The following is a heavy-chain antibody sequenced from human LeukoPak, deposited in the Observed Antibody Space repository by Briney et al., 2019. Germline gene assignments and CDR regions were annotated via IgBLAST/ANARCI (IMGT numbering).Heavy chain of an antibody. CDR3: ARDSGSYYDFDY. CDR2: IIPIFGTA. V-gene: IGHV1-69*13. Sequence: SVKVSCKASGGTFSSYAISWVRQAPGQGLEWMGGIIPIFGTANYAQKFQGRVTITADESTSTAYMELSSLRSEDTAVYYCARDSGSYYDFDYWGQGTLVTVSS. J-gene: IGHJ4*02. D-gene: IGHD1-26*01. CDR1: GGTFSSYA.